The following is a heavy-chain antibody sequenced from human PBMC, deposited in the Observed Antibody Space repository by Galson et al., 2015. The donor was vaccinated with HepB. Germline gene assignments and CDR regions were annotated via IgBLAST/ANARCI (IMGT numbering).Heavy chain of an antibody. CDR2: ISSSGSTI. V-gene: IGHV3-11*01. CDR3: ARDRLRWFQFDY. Sequence: SLRLSCAASGFTFSDYYMSWIRQAPGKGLEWVSYISSSGSTIYYADSVKGRFTISRDNAKNSLYLQMNSLRAEDTAVYYCARDRLRWFQFDYWGQGTLVTVSS. D-gene: IGHD4-23*01. J-gene: IGHJ4*02. CDR1: GFTFSDYY.